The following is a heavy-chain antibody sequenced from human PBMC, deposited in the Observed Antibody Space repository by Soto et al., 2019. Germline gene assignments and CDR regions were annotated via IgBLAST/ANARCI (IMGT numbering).Heavy chain of an antibody. CDR2: ITFGGNI. CDR1: GGSFSGYY. V-gene: IGHV4-34*02. Sequence: VQLQQWGAGLLKPSETLSLTCGVSGGSFSGYYWSWIRQPPGKATEWIGEITFGGNINYNPSLKSRSTISVATSDKKYSLHPTSVTTAETAMDYWARGQSVKGAYRYFSVWGQGALVIVSS. CDR3: ARGQSVKGAYRYFSV. J-gene: IGHJ4*02. D-gene: IGHD3-16*02.